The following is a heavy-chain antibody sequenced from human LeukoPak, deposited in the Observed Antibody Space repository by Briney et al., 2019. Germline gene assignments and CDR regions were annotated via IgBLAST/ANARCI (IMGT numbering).Heavy chain of an antibody. CDR1: GGSISSSSYY. Sequence: PSETLCLTCPATGGSISSSSYYWGWIRQPPGKGLEWIGTIYYSGSTYYNPSLKSRVTISVDTSKNQFSLKLSSVTAADTAVYYCARRTMVRGVITSYSFEHWGQGTLVTVSS. CDR3: ARRTMVRGVITSYSFEH. V-gene: IGHV4-39*01. CDR2: IYYSGST. D-gene: IGHD3-10*01. J-gene: IGHJ4*02.